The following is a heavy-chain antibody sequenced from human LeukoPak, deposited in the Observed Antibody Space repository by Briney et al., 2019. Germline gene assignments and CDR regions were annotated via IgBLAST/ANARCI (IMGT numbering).Heavy chain of an antibody. CDR3: ARHGTVKYCSGGSCYSDAGLADY. J-gene: IGHJ4*02. V-gene: IGHV4-34*01. CDR1: GGSFSGYY. D-gene: IGHD2-15*01. Sequence: SETLSLTCAVYGGSFSGYYWSWIRQPPGKGLDWIGEINRSGSTNYNPSLKSRVTISVDTSKDQFFLKLSSVTAADTAVYYCARHGTVKYCSGGSCYSDAGLADYWGQGTLVTVSS. CDR2: INRSGST.